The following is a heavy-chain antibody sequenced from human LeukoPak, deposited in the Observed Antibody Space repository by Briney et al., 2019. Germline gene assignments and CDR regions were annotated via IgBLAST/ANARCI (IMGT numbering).Heavy chain of an antibody. CDR1: GSNFTTHW. J-gene: IGHJ4*02. CDR2: IDSIDSST. Sequence: GEDLLISGEGAGSNFTTHWINGGRQLPGKGEERMGRIDSIDSSTKYSPSFQAHVTISTDNSINTSYLQWSSLKASDTAMYFCSRHTSLWFGELPSTFDYWGQGTLVTVSS. CDR3: SRHTSLWFGELPSTFDY. V-gene: IGHV5-10-1*01. D-gene: IGHD3-10*01.